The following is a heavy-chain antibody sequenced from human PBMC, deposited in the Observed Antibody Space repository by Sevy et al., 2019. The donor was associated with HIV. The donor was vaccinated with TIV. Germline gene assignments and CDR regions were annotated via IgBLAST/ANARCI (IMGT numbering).Heavy chain of an antibody. CDR2: ISYDGKNK. CDR3: AKEADGAFNFFCDF. CDR1: GFSFSGAG. Sequence: GGSLRLSCAASGFSFSGAGMHWVRQTPGKGLEWVGVISYDGKNKNYGDSVKGRVTISRDNSKNTVYLEMNNLRLEDTAVYYCAKEADGAFNFFCDFWGQGVLVTVSS. D-gene: IGHD3-3*01. V-gene: IGHV3-30*18. J-gene: IGHJ4*02.